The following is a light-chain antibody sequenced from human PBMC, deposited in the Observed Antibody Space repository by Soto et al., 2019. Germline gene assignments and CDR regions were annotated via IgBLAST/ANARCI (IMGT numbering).Light chain of an antibody. CDR1: QSISTW. CDR3: QQYNDYSAT. CDR2: DVS. Sequence: DIQMTQSPSTLSASVGDRVTITCRASQSISTWFAWFQKKPGKAPKLLMYDVSSLKRGVPSRFSGSGSGTEFTLTISSLQPDDFATYYCQQYNDYSATFGQGTRWIS. J-gene: IGKJ1*01. V-gene: IGKV1-5*01.